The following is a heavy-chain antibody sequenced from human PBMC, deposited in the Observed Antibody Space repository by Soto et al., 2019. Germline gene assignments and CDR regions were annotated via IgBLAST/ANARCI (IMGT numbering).Heavy chain of an antibody. D-gene: IGHD4-17*01. CDR3: ARVTTLTYWI. V-gene: IGHV4-4*07. CDR2: VYTSGNT. CDR1: GDSFSGYY. J-gene: IGHJ3*02. Sequence: QVQLQESGPGLVKPSDTLSLTCTVSGDSFSGYYWSWIRQPAGKGLEWIGRVYTSGNTDYNPSLTSRVTVSVDTSKNQFSLKLRFVTAADTAVYYCARVTTLTYWIWGQGTMVTVSS.